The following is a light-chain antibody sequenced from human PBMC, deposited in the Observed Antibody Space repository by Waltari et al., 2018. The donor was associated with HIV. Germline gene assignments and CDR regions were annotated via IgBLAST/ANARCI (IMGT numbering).Light chain of an antibody. CDR1: QSVRSL. CDR3: QQRSNWPLT. V-gene: IGKV3-11*01. J-gene: IGKJ4*01. CDR2: DAS. Sequence: EIVLTQSPATLSLSPGERATLSCGASQSVRSLIAWYQQKPGQAPRLLIYDASNRATGIPARFSGCGSGTDFTLTISSLEPEDFAVYYCQQRSNWPLTFGGGTEVEIK.